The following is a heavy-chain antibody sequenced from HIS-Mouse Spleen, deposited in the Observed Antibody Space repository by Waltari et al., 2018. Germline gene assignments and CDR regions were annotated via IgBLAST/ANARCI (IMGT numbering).Heavy chain of an antibody. CDR3: ARGHDYSNYFDY. J-gene: IGHJ4*02. Sequence: QVQLVQSGAEVKKPGASVKVSCKASGYTFTSYDINWVRQDTGQGREWMGWKKPESRNTGYAQKCQGRVTMTRNTSISTAYMELSSLRSEDTAVYYCARGHDYSNYFDYWGQGTLVTVSS. D-gene: IGHD4-4*01. V-gene: IGHV1-8*01. CDR2: KKPESRNT. CDR1: GYTFTSYD.